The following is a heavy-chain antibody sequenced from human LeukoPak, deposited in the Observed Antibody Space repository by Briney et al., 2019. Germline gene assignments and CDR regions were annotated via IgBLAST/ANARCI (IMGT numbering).Heavy chain of an antibody. CDR2: VFQSGDT. J-gene: IGHJ4*02. D-gene: IGHD5-12*01. CDR3: ARHPLRGGFDT. Sequence: SETLSLTCTVSGGSTTNYYWSWIRQPPGKGLEWIAYVFQSGDTRYNPSLKSRLTISLDTSKDRFSLTLISMAAADTALYYCARHPLRGGFDTWGQGVLVTVSS. CDR1: GGSTTNYY. V-gene: IGHV4-59*08.